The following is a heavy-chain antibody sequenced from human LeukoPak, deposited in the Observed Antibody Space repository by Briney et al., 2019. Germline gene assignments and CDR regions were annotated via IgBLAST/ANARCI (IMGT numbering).Heavy chain of an antibody. CDR1: GGSISSSSYY. CDR2: IYYSGST. V-gene: IGHV4-39*01. CDR3: ARHLTFYCSGGSCYRYNGWFDP. D-gene: IGHD2-15*01. Sequence: PSETLSLTCTVSGGSISSSSYYWGWIRQPPGKGLEWIGSIYYSGSTYYNPSLKSRVTISVDTSKNQFSLKLSSVTVADTAVYYCARHLTFYCSGGSCYRYNGWFDPWGQGTLVTVSS. J-gene: IGHJ5*02.